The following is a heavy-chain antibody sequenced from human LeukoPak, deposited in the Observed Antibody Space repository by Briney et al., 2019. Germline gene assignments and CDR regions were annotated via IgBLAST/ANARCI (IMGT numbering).Heavy chain of an antibody. CDR3: ARLGHCTNGVCYRKHNRLDP. Sequence: ASVKVSCKASGGTFSSYAITWVRQAPGQGLEWMGWISGYNGYTNYAQNFQDRVAMTTDTSTNTAYMELRSLRSDDTAVYYCARLGHCTNGVCYRKHNRLDPWGQGTLVTVSP. V-gene: IGHV1-18*01. CDR1: GGTFSSYA. D-gene: IGHD2-8*01. CDR2: ISGYNGYT. J-gene: IGHJ5*02.